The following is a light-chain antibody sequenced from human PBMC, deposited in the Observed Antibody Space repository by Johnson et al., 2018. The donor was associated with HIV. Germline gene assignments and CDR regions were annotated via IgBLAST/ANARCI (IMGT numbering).Light chain of an antibody. CDR3: GTWDSSLSVYV. CDR2: ENN. Sequence: QLVLTQPTSVSAAPGQKVTISCSGSSSNIGNNYVSWYQQLPGGAPKLLIYENNMRPSGIPDRFSGSKSGTSATLDITGLQTGDEADYYCGTWDSSLSVYVFGNGTKVTVL. CDR1: SSNIGNNY. V-gene: IGLV1-51*02. J-gene: IGLJ1*01.